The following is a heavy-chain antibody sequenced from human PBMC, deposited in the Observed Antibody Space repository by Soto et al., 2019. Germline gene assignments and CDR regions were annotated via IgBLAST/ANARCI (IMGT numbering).Heavy chain of an antibody. Sequence: QVQLVQSGADVKKPGSSVKVSCKTSGGSFGSSAISWVRQAPAQGLEWMGEIIPVFDKANYAQNFQDRLTTTADESTGTVFMQLSSLRSDDTAVYFCARLRRDWGDAFDLWGQGTVVTVSS. CDR1: GGSFGSSA. CDR3: ARLRRDWGDAFDL. CDR2: IIPVFDKA. J-gene: IGHJ3*01. V-gene: IGHV1-69*01. D-gene: IGHD3-16*01.